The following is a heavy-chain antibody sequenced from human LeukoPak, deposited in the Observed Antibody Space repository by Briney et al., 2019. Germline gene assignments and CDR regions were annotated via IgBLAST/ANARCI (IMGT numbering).Heavy chain of an antibody. D-gene: IGHD3-9*01. J-gene: IGHJ4*02. CDR2: IYYSGST. Sequence: SQTLSLTCTVSGGSISSGGYYWSWIRQHPGKGLEWIGYIYYSGSTYYNPSLKSRVTISVDTSKNQFSLKLSSVTAADTAVYYCASWAYDILTGWTQDLRETDYWGQGTLVTVSS. CDR3: ASWAYDILTGWTQDLRETDY. V-gene: IGHV4-31*03. CDR1: GGSISSGGYY.